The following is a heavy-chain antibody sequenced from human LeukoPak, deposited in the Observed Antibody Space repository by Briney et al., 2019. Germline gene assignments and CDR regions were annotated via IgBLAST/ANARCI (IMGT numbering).Heavy chain of an antibody. J-gene: IGHJ4*02. CDR2: ISAYNGNT. CDR1: GYTFTSYG. CDR3: ARSDGYSSSWRPFDY. V-gene: IGHV1-18*01. Sequence: ASVKVSCKASGYTFTSYGISWVRQAPGQGLEWMGWISAYNGNTNYAQKLQGRVTMTTDTSTSTAYMELRSLRSDDTVVYYCARSDGYSSSWRPFDYWGQGTLVTVSS. D-gene: IGHD6-13*01.